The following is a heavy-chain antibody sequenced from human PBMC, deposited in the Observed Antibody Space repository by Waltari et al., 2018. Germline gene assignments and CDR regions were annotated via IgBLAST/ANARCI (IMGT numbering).Heavy chain of an antibody. CDR3: AKPLANFWSGYYHWYFDL. Sequence: QVQLVESGGGVVQTGGSLRLSCAASGFTFSSYGMHWVRQATGQGLEWVAFIRYDGSNKYYADSVKGRFTISRDNSKNTLYLQINSLRAEDTAVYYCAKPLANFWSGYYHWYFDLWGRRTLVTVSS. J-gene: IGHJ2*01. CDR2: IRYDGSNK. D-gene: IGHD3-3*01. CDR1: GFTFSSYG. V-gene: IGHV3-30*02.